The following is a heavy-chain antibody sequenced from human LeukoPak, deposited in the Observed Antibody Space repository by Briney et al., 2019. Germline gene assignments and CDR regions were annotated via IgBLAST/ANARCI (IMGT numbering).Heavy chain of an antibody. CDR3: ARERGGSYFHAEFGY. J-gene: IGHJ4*02. D-gene: IGHD1-26*01. CDR1: GGTFSNFA. V-gene: IGHV1-69*13. Sequence: GASVKVSCKPSGGTFSNFAISWVRQAPGQGLEWMGGITPIFGTANYAQKFQGRVTITADESTSTAYMELSSLTFEDTAVYYCARERGGSYFHAEFGYWGQGTLVTVSS. CDR2: ITPIFGTA.